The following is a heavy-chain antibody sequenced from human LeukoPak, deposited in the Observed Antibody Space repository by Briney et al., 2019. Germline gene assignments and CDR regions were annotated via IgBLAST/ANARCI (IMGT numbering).Heavy chain of an antibody. V-gene: IGHV3-23*01. CDR3: AKDLKAGYSYGYLDY. Sequence: GGSLRLSCAASGFTFSSYAMSWVRQAPGKGREGVSAISGSGGSTYYADSVKGRFTISRDNSKNTLYLQMNSLRAEDTAVYYCAKDLKAGYSYGYLDYWGQGTLVTVSS. D-gene: IGHD5-18*01. CDR1: GFTFSSYA. CDR2: ISGSGGST. J-gene: IGHJ4*02.